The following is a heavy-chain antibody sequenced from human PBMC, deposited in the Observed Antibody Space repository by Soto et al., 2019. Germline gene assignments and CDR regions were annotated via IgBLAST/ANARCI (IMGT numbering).Heavy chain of an antibody. J-gene: IGHJ4*02. CDR3: ARDQTPYGDSPLDH. CDR1: GFIFDDYG. Sequence: QVYLKESGGGVVQAGTSLRLSCEASGFIFDDYGMSWVRQAPGKGLEWVAFVSYDGKNEYYAESVKGRFAISRDSPSNTVFLQVDSLRSADTAVYYCARDQTPYGDSPLDHWGPGTLVIVSS. V-gene: IGHV3-30*03. CDR2: VSYDGKNE. D-gene: IGHD2-21*02.